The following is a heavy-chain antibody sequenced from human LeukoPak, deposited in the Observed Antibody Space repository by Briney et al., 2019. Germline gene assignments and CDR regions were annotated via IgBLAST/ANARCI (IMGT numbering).Heavy chain of an antibody. Sequence: PGGSLRLSCAASGFTVSTNYMNWVRQAPGKGLEWVSVLYSVGDTYYGDSVKGRFTISRDNSKNTLYLQMNSLRAEYTAVYYCAGTKNVAAAGRLDYWGQGTLVTVSA. D-gene: IGHD6-13*01. V-gene: IGHV3-53*01. CDR3: AGTKNVAAAGRLDY. CDR2: LYSVGDT. CDR1: GFTVSTNY. J-gene: IGHJ4*02.